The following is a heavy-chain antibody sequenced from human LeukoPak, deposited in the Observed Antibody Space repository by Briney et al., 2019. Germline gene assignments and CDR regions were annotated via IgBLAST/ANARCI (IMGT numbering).Heavy chain of an antibody. CDR1: GYTFTSYG. D-gene: IGHD3-16*02. CDR3: ARNYYDYVWGSYRADY. J-gene: IGHJ4*02. CDR2: LSAYNGNT. Sequence: SVKVSCKASGYTFTSYGISWVRQAPGQGLAWMGWLSAYNGNTNYAQKLQGRVTMTTDTSTSTAYMELRSLRSDDTAVYYCARNYYDYVWGSYRADYWGQGTLVTVSS. V-gene: IGHV1-18*01.